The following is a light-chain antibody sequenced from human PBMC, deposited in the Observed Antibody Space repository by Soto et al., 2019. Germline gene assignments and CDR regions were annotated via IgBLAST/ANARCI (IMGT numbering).Light chain of an antibody. Sequence: QSVLTQPSSVSGSPGQSIPIPCTGTSSDVGSYNLVSWYQQHPGKAPKLMIYEGSKRPSGVSNRFSGSKSGNTASLTISGLQAEDEADYYCCSYAGSSTFVFGTGTKVTVL. CDR2: EGS. CDR3: CSYAGSSTFV. V-gene: IGLV2-23*01. CDR1: SSDVGSYNL. J-gene: IGLJ1*01.